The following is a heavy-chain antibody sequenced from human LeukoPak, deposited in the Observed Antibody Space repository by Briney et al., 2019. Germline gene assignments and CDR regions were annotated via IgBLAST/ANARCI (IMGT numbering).Heavy chain of an antibody. CDR2: IGPTGTDR. D-gene: IGHD1-14*01. V-gene: IGHV3-21*01. CDR1: GFTFSSCG. J-gene: IGHJ4*02. Sequence: PGGSLRLSCAASGFTFSSCGFNWVRQAPGKGLEWVSSIGPTGTDRYYADSVRGQFTISRDNAKNSMYLQMDSLRDGDTAVYYCATKTIGRHYDYWGQGTLLTVSS. CDR3: ATKTIGRHYDY.